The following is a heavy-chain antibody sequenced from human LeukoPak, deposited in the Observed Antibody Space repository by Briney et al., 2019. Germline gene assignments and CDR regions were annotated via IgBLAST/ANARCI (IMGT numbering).Heavy chain of an antibody. CDR3: ARDGGSSWYFDY. J-gene: IGHJ4*02. CDR1: GFTFSDYY. V-gene: IGHV3-11*04. CDR2: ISSSGNTT. D-gene: IGHD6-13*01. Sequence: GGSLRLSCAASGFTFSDYYMSWIRQAPGKGLECVSYISSSGNTTYHADSVKGRFTISRDNAKNSLYLQMSSLRAEDTAVYYRARDGGSSWYFDYWGQGTLVTVSS.